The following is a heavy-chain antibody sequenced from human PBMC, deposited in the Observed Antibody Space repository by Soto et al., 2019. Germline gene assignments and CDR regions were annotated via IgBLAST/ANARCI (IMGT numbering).Heavy chain of an antibody. CDR3: ARGREAEYSSSIFFDY. V-gene: IGHV3-53*01. CDR2: IYSAGST. Sequence: GGSLRLSCAVSGLTVSRTQMSWVRQAPGKGLQWVSVIYSAGSTYYANAVKGRFTISRDISENKLFLELNGLTLDDTAVYYCARGREAEYSSSIFFDYWGRGTVVTVSS. D-gene: IGHD6-6*01. CDR1: GLTVSRTQ. J-gene: IGHJ4*01.